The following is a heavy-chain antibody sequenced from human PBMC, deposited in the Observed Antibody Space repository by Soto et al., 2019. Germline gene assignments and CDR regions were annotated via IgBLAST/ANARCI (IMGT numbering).Heavy chain of an antibody. CDR1: GYTFTSYG. J-gene: IGHJ4*02. CDR3: GWFGTGEPVGALDY. V-gene: IGHV1-18*04. CDR2: ISAYNGNT. Sequence: ASVKVSCKASGYTFTSYGISWVRQAPGQGLEWMGWISAYNGNTNYAQKLQGRVTMTTDTSTSTAYMELRSLRSDDTAVYYCGWFGTGEPVGALDYWGQGTLVTVSS. D-gene: IGHD1-26*01.